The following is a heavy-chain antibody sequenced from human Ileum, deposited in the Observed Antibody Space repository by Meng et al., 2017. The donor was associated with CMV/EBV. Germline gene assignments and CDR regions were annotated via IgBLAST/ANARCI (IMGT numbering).Heavy chain of an antibody. D-gene: IGHD4-11*01. CDR1: GGSISSYY. Sequence: SETLSLTCTVSGGSISSYYWSWIRQPPGKGLEWIGYIYYSGSTNYNPSLKSRVTISVDTSKNQFSLKLSSVTAADTAVYYCAGLVNDYKSWFDPWGQGTLVTVSS. CDR2: IYYSGST. CDR3: AGLVNDYKSWFDP. J-gene: IGHJ5*02. V-gene: IGHV4-59*01.